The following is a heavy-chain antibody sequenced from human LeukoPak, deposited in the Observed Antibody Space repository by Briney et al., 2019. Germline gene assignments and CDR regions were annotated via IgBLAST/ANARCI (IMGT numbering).Heavy chain of an antibody. D-gene: IGHD3-10*01. J-gene: IGHJ5*02. V-gene: IGHV4-4*07. CDR2: IYTSGST. CDR1: GGSISSHY. CDR3: AREKGSPGNWLDP. Sequence: SETLSLTCTVFGGSISSHYWSWIRQPAGKGLEWIGRIYTSGSTNYNPSLKSRVTMSVDTSKNQISLKLSSVTAADTAVYYCAREKGSPGNWLDPWGQGTLVTVSS.